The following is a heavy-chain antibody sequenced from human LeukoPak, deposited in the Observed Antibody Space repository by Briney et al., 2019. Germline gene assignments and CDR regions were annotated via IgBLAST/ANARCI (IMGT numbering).Heavy chain of an antibody. CDR2: IIPIFGTA. V-gene: IGHV1-69*01. Sequence: SVKVSCKASGGTFSSYAISWVRRAPGQGLEWMGGIIPIFGTANYAQKFQGRVTITADESTSTAYMELSSLRSEDTAVYYCAREYIVVVPAALNHNWFDPWGQGTLVTVSS. J-gene: IGHJ5*02. D-gene: IGHD2-2*01. CDR3: AREYIVVVPAALNHNWFDP. CDR1: GGTFSSYA.